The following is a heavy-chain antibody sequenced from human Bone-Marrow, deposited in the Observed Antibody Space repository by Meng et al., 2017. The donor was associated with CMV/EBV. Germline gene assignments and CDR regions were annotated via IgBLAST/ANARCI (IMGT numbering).Heavy chain of an antibody. CDR3: AKQRSAYDFDS. V-gene: IGHV3-9*01. CDR2: ISWNSGTI. D-gene: IGHD5-12*01. CDR1: GFTFDDYA. J-gene: IGHJ4*02. Sequence: LSLTCAVSGFTFDDYAMHWVRQAPGKGLEWVSGISWNSGTIGYADSVKGRFTISRDNAKNTLSLQVNSLKSEDTAVYYCAKQRSAYDFDSWGQGTRVTGSS.